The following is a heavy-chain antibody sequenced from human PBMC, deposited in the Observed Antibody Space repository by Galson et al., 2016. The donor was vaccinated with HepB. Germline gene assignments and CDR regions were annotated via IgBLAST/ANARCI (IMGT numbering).Heavy chain of an antibody. CDR3: ATGISRYFEL. CDR2: FNPEQGKT. D-gene: IGHD3-10*01. CDR1: GYTLTELS. V-gene: IGHV1-24*01. J-gene: IGHJ2*01. Sequence: SVKVSCKVYGYTLTELSMHWVRQAPGKGLEWLGGFNPEQGKTIYAQKFQGRVTMTEDISSETSYMEMTSLRSDDTAVFYCATGISRYFELWGRGTLVTVSS.